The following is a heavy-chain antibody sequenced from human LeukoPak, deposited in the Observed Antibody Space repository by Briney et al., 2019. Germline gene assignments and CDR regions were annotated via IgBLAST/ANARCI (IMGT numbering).Heavy chain of an antibody. J-gene: IGHJ4*02. CDR3: GRGKSLNDY. CDR2: INPNSGGA. CDR1: GYTFTEYY. V-gene: IGHV1-2*02. Sequence: ASVKVSCKASGYTFTEYYMHWVRQAPGQGLEWMGWINPNSGGANYAENFQGRVTMTRDTSISTAYMELSSLRYDDTALYYCGRGKSLNDYWGQGTLVTVAS.